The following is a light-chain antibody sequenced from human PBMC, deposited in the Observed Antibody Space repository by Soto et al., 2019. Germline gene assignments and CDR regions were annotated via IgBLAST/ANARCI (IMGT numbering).Light chain of an antibody. CDR1: SSVVGGYNY. Sequence: QSVLTQPASVSGSPGHSITISCTGTSSVVGGYNYVSWYQQHPGKAPKLMIYDVTNRPSGVSNRFSGSKSGNTASLTISGLQADDVSDYYCSSYTSSSTYVFGTG. J-gene: IGLJ1*01. V-gene: IGLV2-14*01. CDR3: SSYTSSSTYV. CDR2: DVT.